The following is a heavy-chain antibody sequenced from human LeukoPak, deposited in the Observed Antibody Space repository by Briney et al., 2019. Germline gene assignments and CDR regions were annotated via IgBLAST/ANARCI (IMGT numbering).Heavy chain of an antibody. CDR3: AREGDLGHQWLVRYFDY. CDR2: VDPEDGET. CDR1: GYTFTDYY. D-gene: IGHD6-19*01. Sequence: ASVKVSCKVSGYTFTDYYMHWVQQAPGKGLEWMGLVDPEDGETIYAEKFQGRVTITADTSTDTAYMELSSLRSEDTAVYYCAREGDLGHQWLVRYFDYWGQGTLVTVSS. J-gene: IGHJ4*02. V-gene: IGHV1-69-2*01.